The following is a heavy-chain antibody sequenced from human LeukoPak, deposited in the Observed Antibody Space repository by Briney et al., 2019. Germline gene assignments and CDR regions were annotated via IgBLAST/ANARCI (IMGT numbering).Heavy chain of an antibody. CDR2: IYTSGST. Sequence: SETLSLTCTVSGGSISSYYWSWIRQPAGKGLEWIGRIYTSGSTNYNPSLKSRVTISVDKSMNQFSLKLSSVTAADTAVYYCARGPDYSNLVDYWGQGTLVTVSS. CDR3: ARGPDYSNLVDY. V-gene: IGHV4-4*07. J-gene: IGHJ4*02. D-gene: IGHD4-11*01. CDR1: GGSISSYY.